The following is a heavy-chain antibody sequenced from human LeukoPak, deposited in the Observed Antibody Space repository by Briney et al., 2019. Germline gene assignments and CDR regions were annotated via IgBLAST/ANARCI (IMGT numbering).Heavy chain of an antibody. Sequence: SETLSLTCAVYGGSFSGYYWSWIRQPPGKGLEWIGEINHSGSTNYNPSLKSRVTISVDTSKNQFSLKLSSVTAADTAVYYCAREGSTIAAGGRLFSHWLDPWGQGTLVAVSS. J-gene: IGHJ5*02. V-gene: IGHV4-34*01. D-gene: IGHD6-13*01. CDR3: AREGSTIAAGGRLFSHWLDP. CDR1: GGSFSGYY. CDR2: INHSGST.